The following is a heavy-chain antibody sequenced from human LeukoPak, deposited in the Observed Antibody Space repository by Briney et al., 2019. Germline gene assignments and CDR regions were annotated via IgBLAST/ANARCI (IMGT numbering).Heavy chain of an antibody. CDR2: INHSGST. V-gene: IGHV4-34*01. D-gene: IGHD4-23*01. J-gene: IGHJ4*02. CDR1: GGSISSYY. Sequence: SETLSLTCTVSGGSISSYYWSWIRQPPGKGLEWIGEINHSGSTNYNPSLKSRVTISVDTSKNQFSLKLSSVTAADTAVYYCARDYGGSSYYFDYWGQGTLVTVSS. CDR3: ARDYGGSSYYFDY.